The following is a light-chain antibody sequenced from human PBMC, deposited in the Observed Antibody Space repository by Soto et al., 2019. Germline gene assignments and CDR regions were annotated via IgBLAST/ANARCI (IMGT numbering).Light chain of an antibody. CDR1: NSNIGAGYD. V-gene: IGLV1-40*01. J-gene: IGLJ3*02. CDR2: GNI. Sequence: QAVVTQPPSVSGAPGQRVSISCTGSNSNIGAGYDVHWYQQLPGTAPKLLIYGNINRPSGVPDRFSGSKSGASAFLVITGLQAEDEADYYCQSYDSSLSGSKVFGGGTKVTVL. CDR3: QSYDSSLSGSKV.